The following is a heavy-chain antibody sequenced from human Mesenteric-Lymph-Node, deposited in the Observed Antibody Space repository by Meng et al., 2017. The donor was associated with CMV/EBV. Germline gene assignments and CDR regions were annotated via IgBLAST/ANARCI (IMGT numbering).Heavy chain of an antibody. CDR1: GYSFTSHW. D-gene: IGHD1-26*01. V-gene: IGHV5-10-1*01. CDR2: IDPTDSYT. J-gene: IGHJ4*02. CDR3: ARGGIVGATTHFVDY. Sequence: SGYSFTSHWISWVRQMPVKGLEWMGRIDPTDSYTTYSPSFQGHVTISADKSISTAYLQWSSLKASDTAMYYCARGGIVGATTHFVDYWGQGTLVTVSS.